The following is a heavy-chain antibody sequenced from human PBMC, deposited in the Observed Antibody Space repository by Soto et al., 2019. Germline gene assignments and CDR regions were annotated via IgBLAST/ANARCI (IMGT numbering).Heavy chain of an antibody. J-gene: IGHJ4*02. D-gene: IGHD4-4*01. V-gene: IGHV4-59*01. CDR2: IHDSGAI. CDR3: AREYSSFDS. Sequence: QVQLQESGPGLVKPSETLSLTCTVSGGSISPYYWHWIRQPPGKGLEWIGYIHDSGAIYYNPSLNSRLVLSMDMSKRQFSLRLNPVTAADTAVYYCAREYSSFDSWGRGAPVTVSS. CDR1: GGSISPYY.